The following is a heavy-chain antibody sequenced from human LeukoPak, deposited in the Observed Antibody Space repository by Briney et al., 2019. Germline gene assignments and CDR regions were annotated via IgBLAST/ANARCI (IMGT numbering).Heavy chain of an antibody. CDR2: IYYSGST. CDR1: GGSISSSSYY. CDR3: ARQHAGGRGSGWTNNWFDP. Sequence: SETLSLTCTVSGGSISSSSYYWGWIRQPPGKGLEWIGYIYYSGSTNYNPSLKSRVTISVDTSKNQFSLKLSSVTAADTAVYYCARQHAGGRGSGWTNNWFDPWGQGTLVTVSS. D-gene: IGHD6-19*01. V-gene: IGHV4-39*01. J-gene: IGHJ5*02.